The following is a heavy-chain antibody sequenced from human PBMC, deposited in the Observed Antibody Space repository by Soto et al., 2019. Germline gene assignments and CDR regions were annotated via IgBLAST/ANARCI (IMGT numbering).Heavy chain of an antibody. D-gene: IGHD2-2*01. J-gene: IGHJ5*02. CDR3: ARVPRYTSDIVEVPAVMFDDWFVP. V-gene: IGHV1-3*01. CDR1: GYTFSSYA. CDR2: IHAGNGDT. Sequence: QVQLVQSGAEVKKPGASVKVSCKASGYTFSSYAVQWVRQAPGQSLEWIGWIHAGNGDTKYSQKFHGRVTLTTVTSANTAYMDLSSLRSEDTAVYYCARVPRYTSDIVEVPAVMFDDWFVPWGQGTLVTVSS.